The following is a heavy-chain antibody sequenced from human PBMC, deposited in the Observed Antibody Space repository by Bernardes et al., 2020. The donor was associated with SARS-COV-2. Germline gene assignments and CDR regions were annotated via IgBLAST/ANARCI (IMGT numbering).Heavy chain of an antibody. J-gene: IGHJ4*02. V-gene: IGHV3-23*01. CDR1: GFTFSSYW. CDR2: ISGSVGTT. CDR3: AKFLAGSSPHRTGAVTYFDY. D-gene: IGHD3-3*01. Sequence: GGSLRLSCAASGFTFSSYWMSWVRQAPGKGPEWVSSISGSVGTTFYADSVKGRFTISRDNSKNTLYLQMNSLRAGDTAVYYCAKFLAGSSPHRTGAVTYFDYWGQGTLVTVSS.